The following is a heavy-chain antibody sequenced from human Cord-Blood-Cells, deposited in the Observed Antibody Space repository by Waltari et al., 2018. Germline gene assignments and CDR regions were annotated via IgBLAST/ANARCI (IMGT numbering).Heavy chain of an antibody. CDR2: ISAYNGNT. V-gene: IGHV1-18*01. CDR3: AREGDEAGMDV. J-gene: IGHJ6*02. CDR1: GSTFPSYG. D-gene: IGHD3-16*01. Sequence: QVQLGQSGAEVQKPGASVKVSRTASGSTFPSYGISWVRQAPGQGLEGMGWISAYNGNTNYTQKLQGRATMTTDTATSTAYMELRSLRSDDTAVYYCAREGDEAGMDVWGQGTTVTVSS.